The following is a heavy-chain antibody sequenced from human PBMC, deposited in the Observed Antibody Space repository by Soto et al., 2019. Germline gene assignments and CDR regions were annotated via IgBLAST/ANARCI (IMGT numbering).Heavy chain of an antibody. V-gene: IGHV3-72*01. CDR3: ASSGWYSAGGMDV. D-gene: IGHD6-19*01. CDR1: GFTFSDHY. J-gene: IGHJ6*02. CDR2: TRNKANSYTT. Sequence: EVQLVESGGGLVQPGGSLRLSCAASGFTFSDHYMDWVRQAPGKGLEWVGRTRNKANSYTTEYAASVKGRFTISRDDSKNSLYLQMNSLKTEDTAVYYCASSGWYSAGGMDVWGQGTTVTVSS.